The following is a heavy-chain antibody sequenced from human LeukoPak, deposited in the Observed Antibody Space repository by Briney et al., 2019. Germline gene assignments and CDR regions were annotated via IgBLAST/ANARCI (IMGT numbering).Heavy chain of an antibody. D-gene: IGHD2-15*01. CDR3: ARDGQSGYFDY. Sequence: ASVKVSCKASGGTFISYAISWVRQAPGQGLEWMGGIIPIFGTANYAQKFQGRVTITADESTSTAYMELSSLRSEDTAVYYCARDGQSGYFDYWGQGTLVTVST. J-gene: IGHJ4*02. CDR1: GGTFISYA. V-gene: IGHV1-69*13. CDR2: IIPIFGTA.